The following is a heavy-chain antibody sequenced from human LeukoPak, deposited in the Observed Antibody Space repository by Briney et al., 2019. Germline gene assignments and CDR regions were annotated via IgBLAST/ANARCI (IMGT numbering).Heavy chain of an antibody. Sequence: ASVKVSCKPSGYTFTTYYIHWVRQAPGQGLEWMGMINPSGGSTSFAQRFQGRVTMTGDTSISTAYMELSRLRSDDTAVYYCASNGARGYSGYDTNWFDPWGLGTLVTVSS. CDR3: ASNGARGYSGYDTNWFDP. CDR2: INPSGGST. D-gene: IGHD5-12*01. V-gene: IGHV1-46*01. J-gene: IGHJ5*02. CDR1: GYTFTTYY.